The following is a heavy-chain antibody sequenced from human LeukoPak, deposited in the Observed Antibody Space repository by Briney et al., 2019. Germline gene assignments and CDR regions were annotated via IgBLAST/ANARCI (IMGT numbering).Heavy chain of an antibody. Sequence: SETLSLTCTVSGRSISSTTSYWGWIRQPPGKGLEWVGSFYYSGSTSFNPSLKSGVTISADMSKNQFSLKLSSVTAADTAVYYCAHQPSGSYSIDYWGQGTLVTVSS. CDR1: GRSISSTTSY. V-gene: IGHV4-39*01. J-gene: IGHJ4*02. CDR3: AHQPSGSYSIDY. CDR2: FYYSGST. D-gene: IGHD1-26*01.